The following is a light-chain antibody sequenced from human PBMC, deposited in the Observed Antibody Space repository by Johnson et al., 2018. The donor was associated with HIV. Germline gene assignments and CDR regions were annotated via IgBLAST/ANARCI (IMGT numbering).Light chain of an antibody. CDR2: ENN. CDR1: SSNIGNNY. CDR3: GTWDSSLSAYV. Sequence: QSVLKQPPSVSAAPGQKVTISCSGSSSNIGNNYVSWYQQLPGTAPKLLIYENNKRPSGIPDRFSGSKSGTPATLGITGPPSGDEADYYCGTWDSSLSAYVFGTGTKVTVL. V-gene: IGLV1-51*02. J-gene: IGLJ1*01.